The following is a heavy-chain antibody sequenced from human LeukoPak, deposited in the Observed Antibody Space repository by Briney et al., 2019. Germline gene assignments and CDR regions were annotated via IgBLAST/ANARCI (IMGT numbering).Heavy chain of an antibody. J-gene: IGHJ6*03. V-gene: IGHV4-59*11. Sequence: SETLSLTCTVSGDSITSHYWGWIRQPPGKGLEWIGYIYYSGNTNYNPSLKSRVTISVDTSKNQFFLKLTSVTAADTAVYYCARSPYYYYMDVWGKGTTVTVSS. CDR2: IYYSGNT. CDR3: ARSPYYYYMDV. CDR1: GDSITSHY.